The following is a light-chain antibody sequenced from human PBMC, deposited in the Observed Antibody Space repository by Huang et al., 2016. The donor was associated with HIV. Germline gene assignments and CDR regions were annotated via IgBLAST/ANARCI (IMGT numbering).Light chain of an antibody. CDR2: DAS. J-gene: IGKJ1*01. CDR3: HQHSSWPGT. CDR1: QSVGSY. Sequence: DIVLTQSPATLSLSPGERATLSCRAGQSVGSYLAWYQQTPGQAPRLLVSDASHRATGIPARFSGSGSGTDFTLTISSLEPEDFAVYYCHQHSSWPGTFGQGTWVEIK. V-gene: IGKV3-11*01.